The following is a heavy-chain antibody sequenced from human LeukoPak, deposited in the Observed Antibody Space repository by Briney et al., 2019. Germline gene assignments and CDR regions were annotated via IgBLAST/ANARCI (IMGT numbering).Heavy chain of an antibody. J-gene: IGHJ3*02. CDR2: ISGSDGST. CDR1: GFIFNYYA. Sequence: GGSLRLSCATSGFIFNYYAMSWVRQAPGKGLEWVSGISGSDGSTYYADSVKGRFSISRDNSKKTLFLQMNSLRAEGTAVYYCAKSGYSSGWFRAFDIWGQGTLVTVSS. D-gene: IGHD6-19*01. CDR3: AKSGYSSGWFRAFDI. V-gene: IGHV3-23*01.